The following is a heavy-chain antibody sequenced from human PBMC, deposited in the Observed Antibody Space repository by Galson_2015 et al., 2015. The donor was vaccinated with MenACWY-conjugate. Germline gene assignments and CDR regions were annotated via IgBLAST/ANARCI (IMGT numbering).Heavy chain of an antibody. CDR2: INQDGSEK. Sequence: SLRLSCATSGFTFTNYWMSWVRQAPGKGLEWVANINQDGSEKYYVDSVKGRFTISRDNAQNPLFLQMNSLRAEDTAMYYCVEGLTGWGQGTLVTVSS. D-gene: IGHD1-20*01. CDR1: GFTFTNYW. V-gene: IGHV3-7*03. J-gene: IGHJ4*02. CDR3: VEGLTG.